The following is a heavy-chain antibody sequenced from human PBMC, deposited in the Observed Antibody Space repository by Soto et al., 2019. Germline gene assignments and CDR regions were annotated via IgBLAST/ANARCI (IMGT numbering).Heavy chain of an antibody. J-gene: IGHJ3*01. CDR2: ISSASTYI. CDR1: GFPFSRSG. CDR3: ARGNLAAAGTPAFDF. Sequence: PGESLKISCAASGFPFSRSGTSWVRQAPGKGLEWVSSISSASTYIYYADSVKGRFTISRDNAKNSLYLQMNSLRAEDTAVYYCARGNLAAAGTPAFDFWGHGTVVTVSS. V-gene: IGHV3-21*01. D-gene: IGHD6-13*01.